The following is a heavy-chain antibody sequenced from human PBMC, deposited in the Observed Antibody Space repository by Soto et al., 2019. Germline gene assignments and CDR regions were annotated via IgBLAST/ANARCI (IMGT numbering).Heavy chain of an antibody. CDR3: ARRYGGTFDY. CDR1: GGSISSYY. CDR2: IYYSGST. Sequence: QVQLQESGPGLVKPSETLSLTCTVSGGSISSYYWSWIRQPPGTGLEWIGYIYYSGSTNYNPSLKRRVSLAVDPSKNQFSLKLSSVTAADTAVYYCARRYGGTFDYWGQGTLVTVSS. J-gene: IGHJ4*02. V-gene: IGHV4-59*08. D-gene: IGHD2-15*01.